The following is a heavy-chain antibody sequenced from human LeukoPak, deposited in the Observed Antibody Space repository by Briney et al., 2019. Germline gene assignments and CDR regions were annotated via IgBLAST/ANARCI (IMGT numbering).Heavy chain of an antibody. CDR3: AKMQGYFDY. J-gene: IGHJ4*02. CDR2: ITGDGTTT. CDR1: GLTFSSYG. Sequence: PGGSLRLSCEASGLTFSSYGMSWVRQAPGKGLQWVSAITGDGTTTYYADFVKGRFTISRDNSKNMLYLQMSSLRAEDTAVYYCAKMQGYFDYWGQGTLVPVSS. V-gene: IGHV3-23*01.